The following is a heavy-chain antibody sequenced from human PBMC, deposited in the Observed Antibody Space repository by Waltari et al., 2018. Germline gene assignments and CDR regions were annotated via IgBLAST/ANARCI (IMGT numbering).Heavy chain of an antibody. J-gene: IGHJ4*02. CDR2: IDPENGET. Sequence: EVELVQSGAEVKTPGATVKISCQASGYTFLDYFMHWVQQAPGKGLEWMGRIDPENGETVYSEKFQGRVTITADTSTDTAYMELSSLTSGDTAVYYCAPLPGGSGQTFDYWGQGTLVTVSS. CDR1: GYTFLDYF. V-gene: IGHV1-69-2*01. D-gene: IGHD3-10*01. CDR3: APLPGGSGQTFDY.